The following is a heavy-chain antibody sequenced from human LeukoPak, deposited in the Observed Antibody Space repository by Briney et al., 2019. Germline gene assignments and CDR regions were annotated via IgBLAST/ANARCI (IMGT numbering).Heavy chain of an antibody. J-gene: IGHJ3*02. V-gene: IGHV3-23*01. CDR2: ISGSGGST. CDR1: GFTFNSYN. CDR3: AKDRLTMIVPVGHSFAFDI. D-gene: IGHD3-22*01. Sequence: PPGGSLRLSCAASGFTFNSYNMNWVRQAPGKGLEWVSAISGSGGSTYYADSVKGRFTISRDNSKNTLYLQMNSLRAEDTAVYYCAKDRLTMIVPVGHSFAFDIWGQGTMVTVSS.